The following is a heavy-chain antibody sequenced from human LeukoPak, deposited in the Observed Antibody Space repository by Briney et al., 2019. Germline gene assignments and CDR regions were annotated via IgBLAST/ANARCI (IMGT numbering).Heavy chain of an antibody. CDR2: ISSSYSTYI. CDR3: AKVADTVTTYSPFDY. V-gene: IGHV3-21*01. Sequence: GGSLRLSCVASGFTFSSYSMNWVRQAPGKGLEWVSSISSSYSTYIYYADSLKGRFTISRDNSKNTLYLQMNSLRAEDTAVYYCAKVADTVTTYSPFDYWGQGTLVTVSS. J-gene: IGHJ4*02. D-gene: IGHD4-17*01. CDR1: GFTFSSYS.